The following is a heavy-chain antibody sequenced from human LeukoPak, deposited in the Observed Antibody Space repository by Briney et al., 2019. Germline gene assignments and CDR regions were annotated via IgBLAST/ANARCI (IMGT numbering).Heavy chain of an antibody. Sequence: PGGSLRLSCAASGFTFSSYAMSWVRQAPGKGLEWVSAISGSGGSTYYADYVKGGFTISTDTSKNTLYLQMNRLSAEDTAVYYWARGGAVAYWYFDLWGRGTLVTVSS. V-gene: IGHV3-23*01. CDR2: ISGSGGST. J-gene: IGHJ2*01. CDR1: GFTFSSYA. D-gene: IGHD6-19*01. CDR3: ARGGAVAYWYFDL.